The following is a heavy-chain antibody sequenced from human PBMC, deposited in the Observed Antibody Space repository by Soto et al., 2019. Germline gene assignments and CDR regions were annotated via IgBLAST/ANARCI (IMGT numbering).Heavy chain of an antibody. CDR3: ARGSFAVVVIQEFDY. D-gene: IGHD3-22*01. CDR1: GGSVRGYY. Sequence: PSDTMDLGCAVYGGSVRGYYWSGIRKQPGKGLEWIGEINHSGSTNYNPSLKSRVTISVDTSKNQFSLKLSSVTAADTAVYYCARGSFAVVVIQEFDYWGQGTLVTVSS. J-gene: IGHJ4*02. CDR2: INHSGST. V-gene: IGHV4-34*01.